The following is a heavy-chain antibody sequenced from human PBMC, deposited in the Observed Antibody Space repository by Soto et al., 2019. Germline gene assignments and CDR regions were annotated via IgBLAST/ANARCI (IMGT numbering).Heavy chain of an antibody. CDR2: MNPSSGNT. V-gene: IGHV1-8*01. J-gene: IGHJ6*02. Sequence: ASVKVSCKASGYTFTSYDINWVRQATGQGLEWMGWMNPSSGNTGYAQKFQGRVTMTRNTSISTAYMELSSLRSEDTAVYYCASQYCSSTSCYRIAARPYYYYYGMDVWGQGTTVTVSS. D-gene: IGHD2-2*01. CDR1: GYTFTSYD. CDR3: ASQYCSSTSCYRIAARPYYYYYGMDV.